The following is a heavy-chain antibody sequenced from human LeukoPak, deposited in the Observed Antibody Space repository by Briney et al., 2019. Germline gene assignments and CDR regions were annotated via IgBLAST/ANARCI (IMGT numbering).Heavy chain of an antibody. D-gene: IGHD3-10*01. Sequence: ASVKVSCKVSGYTLTELSMHWVRQAPGKGLEWMGGFDPEDGETIYTQKFQGRVTITMDVSARTVYMELSSLRSEDTTIYCARDFGSGVFDPWGQGTLVTVSS. CDR2: FDPEDGET. CDR3: RDFGSGVFDP. CDR1: GYTLTELS. J-gene: IGHJ5*02. V-gene: IGHV1-24*01.